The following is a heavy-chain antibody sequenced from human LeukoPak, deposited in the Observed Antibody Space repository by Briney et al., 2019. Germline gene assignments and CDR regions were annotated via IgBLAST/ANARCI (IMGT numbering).Heavy chain of an antibody. CDR3: ARDGYYYDGSFEY. Sequence: SETLSLTCAVSGYSISSGYFWAWIRQPPGKGLDWIGSISHSGSSYSKPSLKSRVIISVDTSNNQFSLKLTSVTAADTATYYCARDGYYYDGSFEYWGQGIRVAVSS. J-gene: IGHJ4*02. D-gene: IGHD3-22*01. V-gene: IGHV4-38-2*02. CDR2: ISHSGSS. CDR1: GYSISSGYF.